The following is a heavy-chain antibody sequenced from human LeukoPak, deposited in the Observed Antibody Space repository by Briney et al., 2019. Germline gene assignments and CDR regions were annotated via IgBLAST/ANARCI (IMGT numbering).Heavy chain of an antibody. D-gene: IGHD3-10*01. J-gene: IGHJ5*02. CDR1: GFTFSSYA. CDR2: ISYDGSNK. V-gene: IGHV3-30-3*01. Sequence: PGGSLRLSCAAPGFTFSSYAMHWVRQAPGKGLEWVAVISYDGSNKYYADSVKGRFTISRDNSKNTLYLQMNSLRAEDTAVYYCAKDYGSGSYSWFDPWGQGTLVTVSS. CDR3: AKDYGSGSYSWFDP.